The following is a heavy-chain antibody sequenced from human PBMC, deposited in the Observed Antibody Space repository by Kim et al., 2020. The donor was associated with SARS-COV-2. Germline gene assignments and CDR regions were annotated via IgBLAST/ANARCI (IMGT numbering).Heavy chain of an antibody. CDR3: AIYRGNEEENLYYFDY. CDR1: GGSFSGYY. CDR2: INHSGST. V-gene: IGHV4-34*01. Sequence: SETLSLTCAVYGGSFSGYYWSWIRQPPGKGLECIGEINHSGSTNYNPSLKSRVTISVDTSKNQFSLKLSSVTAADTAVYYCAIYRGNEEENLYYFDYWGQGTLVTVSS. D-gene: IGHD2-2*02. J-gene: IGHJ4*02.